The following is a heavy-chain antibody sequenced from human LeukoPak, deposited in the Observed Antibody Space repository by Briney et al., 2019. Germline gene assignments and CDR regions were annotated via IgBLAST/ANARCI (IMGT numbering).Heavy chain of an antibody. CDR2: MNEDGSVK. J-gene: IGHJ5*02. Sequence: GGSLRLSCAASGFTFSSYWMSWVRQAPGKGLEWVANMNEDGSVKNYVVSVRGRFTISRDNAKSSLYLQMNSVRAEDTAVYYCAVDGGYNRFDPWGQGTLVTVPS. V-gene: IGHV3-7*04. D-gene: IGHD3-16*01. CDR3: AVDGGYNRFDP. CDR1: GFTFSSYW.